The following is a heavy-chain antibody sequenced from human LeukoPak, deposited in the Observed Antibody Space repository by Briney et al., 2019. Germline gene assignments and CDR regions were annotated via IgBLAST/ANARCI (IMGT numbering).Heavy chain of an antibody. J-gene: IGHJ3*02. CDR2: IIPIFGTA. V-gene: IGHV1-69*06. Sequence: ASVKVSCKASGGTFISYAISWVRQAPGQGLEWMGGIIPIFGTANYAQKFQGRVTITADKSTSTAYMELSSLRSEDTAVYYCARCYYGDYGAADAFDIWGQGTMVTVAS. CDR1: GGTFISYA. D-gene: IGHD4-17*01. CDR3: ARCYYGDYGAADAFDI.